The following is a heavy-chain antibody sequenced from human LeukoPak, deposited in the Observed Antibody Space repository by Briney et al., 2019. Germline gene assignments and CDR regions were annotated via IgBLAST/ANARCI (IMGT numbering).Heavy chain of an antibody. CDR1: GYTFTGYY. CDR3: ARVVGKGSAARQLNWFDP. D-gene: IGHD6-6*01. V-gene: IGHV1-2*02. Sequence: ASVKVSCKASGYTFTGYYMHWVRQAPGQGLEWMGWINPNSGGTNYAQKFQGRVTMTRDTSISTAYMELSRLRSDDTAVYYCARVVGKGSAARQLNWFDPWGQGTLVTASS. J-gene: IGHJ5*02. CDR2: INPNSGGT.